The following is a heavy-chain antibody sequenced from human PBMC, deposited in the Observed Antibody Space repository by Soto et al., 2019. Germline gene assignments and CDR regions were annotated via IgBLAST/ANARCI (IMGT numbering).Heavy chain of an antibody. D-gene: IGHD2-15*01. J-gene: IGHJ5*02. Sequence: QVQLQESGPGLVKPSETLSLTCTVSGGSVSSGSYYWSWIRQPPGKGLEWIGYIYYSGSTNYNPSLKSRVTIPVDTSKNQFSLKLSSVSAADPAVYYWARARGGCCSGGSCPGRWFDPWGQGTLVTVSS. CDR3: ARARGGCCSGGSCPGRWFDP. CDR1: GGSVSSGSYY. CDR2: IYYSGST. V-gene: IGHV4-61*01.